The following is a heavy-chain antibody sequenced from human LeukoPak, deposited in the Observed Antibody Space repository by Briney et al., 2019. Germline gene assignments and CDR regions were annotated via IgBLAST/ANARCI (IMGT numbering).Heavy chain of an antibody. D-gene: IGHD6-13*01. CDR3: AKGGGYSSSWYEGYFDY. Sequence: GGSLTLSCAASGFTFSSYAMSWVRQPPARGRDGVSHITTSSVDAYYADSVRGRFTISRDKSKNTIYLQMSRLRAEETAVYFCAKGGGYSSSWYEGYFDYWGQGTLVTVSS. J-gene: IGHJ4*02. CDR1: GFTFSSYA. CDR2: ITTSSVDA. V-gene: IGHV3-23*01.